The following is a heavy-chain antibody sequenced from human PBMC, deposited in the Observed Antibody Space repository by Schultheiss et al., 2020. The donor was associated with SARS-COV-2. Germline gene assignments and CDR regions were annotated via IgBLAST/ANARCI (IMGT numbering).Heavy chain of an antibody. CDR2: IYYSGST. V-gene: IGHV4-61*08. CDR3: ASLVGATRYYYYMDV. Sequence: SGTLSLTCTVSGGSISSGGYYWSWIRQHPGKGLEWIGYIYYSGSTNYNPSLKSRVTISVDTSKNQFSLKLSSVTAADTAVYYCASLVGATRYYYYMDVWGKGTTVTVSS. D-gene: IGHD1-26*01. J-gene: IGHJ6*03. CDR1: GGSISSGGYY.